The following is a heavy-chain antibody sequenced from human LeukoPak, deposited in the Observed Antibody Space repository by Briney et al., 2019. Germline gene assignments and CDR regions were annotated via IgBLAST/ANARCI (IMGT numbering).Heavy chain of an antibody. CDR1: GFTFSSYA. D-gene: IGHD6-13*01. J-gene: IGHJ4*02. Sequence: GGSLRLSCAASGFTFSSYAMHWVRQAPGMGLEWVAVISYDGSNKYYADSVKGRFTISRDNSKNTLYLQMNSLRAEDTAVYYCAREYAAAGYFDYWGQGTLVTVSS. V-gene: IGHV3-30*04. CDR2: ISYDGSNK. CDR3: AREYAAAGYFDY.